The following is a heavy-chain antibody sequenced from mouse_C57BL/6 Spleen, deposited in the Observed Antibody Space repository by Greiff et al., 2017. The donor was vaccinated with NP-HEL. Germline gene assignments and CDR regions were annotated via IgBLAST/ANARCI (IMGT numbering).Heavy chain of an antibody. CDR3: ARGGVITTVVEDYAMDY. CDR1: GYSFTDYN. J-gene: IGHJ4*01. D-gene: IGHD1-1*01. Sequence: LQESGPELVKPGASVKISCKASGYSFTDYNMNWVKQSNGKSLEWIGVINPNYGTTSYNQKFKGKATLTVDQSSSTAYMQLNSLTSEDSAVYYCARGGVITTVVEDYAMDYWGQGTSVTVSS. V-gene: IGHV1-39*01. CDR2: INPNYGTT.